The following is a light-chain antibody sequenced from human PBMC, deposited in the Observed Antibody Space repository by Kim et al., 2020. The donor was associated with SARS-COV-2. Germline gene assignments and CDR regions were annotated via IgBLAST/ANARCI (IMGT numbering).Light chain of an antibody. CDR2: GAS. Sequence: IVMTQSPATLSVSPGERVTLSCRASQSVRSNLAWYQQRPGQAPRLLIYGASTRATGIPVRFSGSGSGTEFTLTIRSLQSEDLAVYYCQQYNHWPLLTFGGGTKVDIK. CDR1: QSVRSN. V-gene: IGKV3-15*01. J-gene: IGKJ4*01. CDR3: QQYNHWPLLT.